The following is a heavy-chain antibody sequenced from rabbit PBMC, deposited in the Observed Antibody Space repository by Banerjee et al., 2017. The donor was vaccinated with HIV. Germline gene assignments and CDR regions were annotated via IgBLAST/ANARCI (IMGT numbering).Heavy chain of an antibody. J-gene: IGHJ6*01. CDR3: ARSNTYYGMDL. V-gene: IGHV1S45*01. Sequence: QQQLVEYGGDLVQPEGSLTLTCTASGFSFSSGYYMCWVRQAPGKGLEWIACIYAGSSSNTYYASWVKGRFTISKTSSTTVTLQMTSLTAADTATYFCARSNTYYGMDLWGPGTLVTVS. CDR1: GFSFSSGYY. CDR2: IYAGSSSNT.